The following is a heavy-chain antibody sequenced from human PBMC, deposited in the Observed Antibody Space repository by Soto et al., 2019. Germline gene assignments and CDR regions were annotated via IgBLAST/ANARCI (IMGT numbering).Heavy chain of an antibody. J-gene: IGHJ4*02. CDR1: CGSIISYY. D-gene: IGHD3-22*01. CDR3: ARSVSRYYYDSSGYYYDY. CDR2: IYYSGST. Sequence: KTSETLSLTCTFSCGSIISYYWSWIRQPPGKGLEWIGYIYYSGSTNYNPSLKSRVTISVDTSKNQFSLKLSSVTAADTAVYYCARSVSRYYYDSSGYYYDYWGQGTLVTVSS. V-gene: IGHV4-59*01.